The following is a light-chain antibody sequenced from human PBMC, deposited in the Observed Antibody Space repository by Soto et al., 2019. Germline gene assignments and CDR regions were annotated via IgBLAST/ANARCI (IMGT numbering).Light chain of an antibody. CDR1: QSVSSN. Sequence: EIVMTQSPATLSVSPGERATLSCRASQSVSSNLAWYQQKPGQAPRLLIYGASTRATGIPARLSGSGSGTEFTLTISSLQSEDFAVYYCQQYNNWPYTFGQGTKREIK. CDR3: QQYNNWPYT. V-gene: IGKV3-15*01. J-gene: IGKJ2*01. CDR2: GAS.